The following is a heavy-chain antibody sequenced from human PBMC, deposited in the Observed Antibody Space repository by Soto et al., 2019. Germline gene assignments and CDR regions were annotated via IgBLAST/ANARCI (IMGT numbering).Heavy chain of an antibody. Sequence: EVQLVESGGGLVKSGGSLRLSCAASGFTFSNYNVNWVRQAPGKGLEWMSSISSSGSYIYYTDSVRGRFTISRVNAENSTALLMNSLRADDTAVAYCARSSSLEKSTFHSGMAVWGQGTPVTVSS. CDR3: ARSSSLEKSTFHSGMAV. CDR2: ISSSGSYI. CDR1: GFTFSNYN. V-gene: IGHV3-21*01. J-gene: IGHJ6*02.